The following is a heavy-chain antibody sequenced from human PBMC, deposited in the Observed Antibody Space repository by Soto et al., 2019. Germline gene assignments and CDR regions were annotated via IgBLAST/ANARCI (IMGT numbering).Heavy chain of an antibody. D-gene: IGHD2-15*01. J-gene: IGHJ3*02. CDR3: ARRGYCSGGRCYSWAFDI. Sequence: SETLSLTCAVAGGSSITTSTWWSWVRQPPGKGLEWIGEIYHSGSTNYNPSLMSRVTISLDKSKNQFSLNLSSVTAADTAVYYCARRGYCSGGRCYSWAFDIWGQGTVVTVS. CDR1: GGSSITTSTW. CDR2: IYHSGST. V-gene: IGHV4-4*02.